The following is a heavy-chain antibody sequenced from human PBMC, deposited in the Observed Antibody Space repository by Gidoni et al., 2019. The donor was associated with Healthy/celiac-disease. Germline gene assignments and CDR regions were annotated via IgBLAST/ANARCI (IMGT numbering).Heavy chain of an antibody. D-gene: IGHD1-1*01. CDR1: GGSFSGYY. CDR3: ARKRTSIYYGMDV. J-gene: IGHJ6*02. CDR2: INHSGST. V-gene: IGHV4-34*01. Sequence: QVQLQQWGAGLLKPSETLSLTCAVYGGSFSGYYWCWNRQPPGKGLEWIGEINHSGSTNYNPSLKSRVTISVDTSNNQFSLKLGSVTAADTAVYYCARKRTSIYYGMDVWGQGTTVTVSS.